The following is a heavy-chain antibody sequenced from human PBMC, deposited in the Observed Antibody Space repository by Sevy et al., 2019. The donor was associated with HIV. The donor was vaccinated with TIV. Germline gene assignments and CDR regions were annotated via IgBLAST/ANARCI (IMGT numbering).Heavy chain of an antibody. Sequence: SETLSLTCSVSGDTISSNSHYWDWIRQSPGKGLEWIGSIIYSGTTYYNPSLKSRLTISVDTSNNQFFLKLDSVTAADTAVDYCARHATPGLLWFVGSGGFDPWGQGTLVTVSS. J-gene: IGHJ5*02. D-gene: IGHD2-21*01. CDR1: GDTISSNSHY. V-gene: IGHV4-39*01. CDR3: ARHATPGLLWFVGSGGFDP. CDR2: IIYSGTT.